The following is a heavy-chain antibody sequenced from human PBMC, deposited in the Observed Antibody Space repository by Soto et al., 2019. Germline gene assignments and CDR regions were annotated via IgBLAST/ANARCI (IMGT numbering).Heavy chain of an antibody. CDR1: GFSLSTSGVG. Sequence: QITLKESGPTLVKPTQTLTLTCTFSGFSLSTSGVGVGWIRQPPGKALEWLALIYWDDDKRYSPSLKSRLTIPHSTPHHQVVLHMTHMAPVDTATYPCAHHPSCGGHCYSRTDFHYCGQGTLVTVSS. CDR3: AHHPSCGGHCYSRTDFHY. D-gene: IGHD2-21*02. V-gene: IGHV2-5*02. CDR2: IYWDDDK. J-gene: IGHJ4*02.